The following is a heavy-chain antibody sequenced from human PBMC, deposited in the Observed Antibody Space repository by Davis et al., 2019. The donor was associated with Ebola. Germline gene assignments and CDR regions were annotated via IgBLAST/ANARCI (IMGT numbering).Heavy chain of an antibody. CDR1: GGSISSHY. V-gene: IGHV4-4*08. Sequence: MPSETLSLTCTVSGGSISSHYWSWIRQPPGKGLEWIGNIDNSGSTNYNPSLKSRVTISVDTSKNQFSLKLSSVTAADTAVYYCARGHTITAVSNWFDPWGQGTLVTVSS. CDR3: ARGHTITAVSNWFDP. CDR2: IDNSGST. J-gene: IGHJ5*02. D-gene: IGHD6-6*01.